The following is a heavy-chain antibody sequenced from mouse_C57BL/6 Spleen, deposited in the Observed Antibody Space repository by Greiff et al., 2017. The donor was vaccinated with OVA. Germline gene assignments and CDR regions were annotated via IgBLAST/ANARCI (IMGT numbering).Heavy chain of an antibody. CDR2: MDPETGGT. CDR1: GYTFTDYE. J-gene: IGHJ2*01. CDR3: TRKGYYFDY. V-gene: IGHV1-15*01. Sequence: VKLQESGAELVRPGASVTLSCKASGYTFTDYEMHWVKQTPVHGLEWIGAMDPETGGTAYNQKFKGKAILTADKSSSTAYMELRSLTSEDSAVDYCTRKGYYFDYWGQGTTLTVSS.